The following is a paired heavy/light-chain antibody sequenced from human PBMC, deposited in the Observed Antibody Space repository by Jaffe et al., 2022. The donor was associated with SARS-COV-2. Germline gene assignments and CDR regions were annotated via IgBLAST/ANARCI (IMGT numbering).Heavy chain of an antibody. J-gene: IGHJ4*02. D-gene: IGHD6-19*01. V-gene: IGHV4-61*02. Sequence: QVHLQESGPGLVKPSQTLSLTCTVSGGSISTGIYYWTWIRQPAGKGLEWIGRMYSSGGTNYNASLKSRVTISVDTSKNQFSLRLTSVTAADTAVYYCARGDGSGRLDYWGQGTLVTVSS. CDR3: ARGDGSGRLDY. CDR1: GGSISTGIYY. CDR2: MYSSGGT.
Light chain of an antibody. CDR1: QSVQYTSNNKNY. V-gene: IGKV4-1*01. Sequence: DIVMTQSPDSLAVSLGERATINCKSNQSVQYTSNNKNYLAWYQQKSGQPPKLLIYWASARQSGVPDRFSGSGSGTDFTLTVSSLQADDVAVYYCQQSHTTPWTFGQGTKVEIK. CDR3: QQSHTTPWT. CDR2: WAS. J-gene: IGKJ1*01.